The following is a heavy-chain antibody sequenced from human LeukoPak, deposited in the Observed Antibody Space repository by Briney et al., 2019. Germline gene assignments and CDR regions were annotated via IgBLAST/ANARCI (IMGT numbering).Heavy chain of an antibody. Sequence: SETLSLTCTVSGGSISSYYWSWIRQPAGKGLERIGRIYTSGSTNYNPSLKSRVTMSVDTSKNQFSLKLSSVTAADTAVYYCARDIAYCGGDCYDPTGFDPWGQGTLVTVSS. CDR2: IYTSGST. CDR3: ARDIAYCGGDCYDPTGFDP. CDR1: GGSISSYY. V-gene: IGHV4-4*07. J-gene: IGHJ5*02. D-gene: IGHD2-21*02.